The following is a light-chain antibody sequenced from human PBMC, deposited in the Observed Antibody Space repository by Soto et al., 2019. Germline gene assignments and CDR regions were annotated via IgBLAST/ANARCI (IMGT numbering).Light chain of an antibody. CDR2: GAS. V-gene: IGKV3-15*01. CDR1: QSVSST. J-gene: IGKJ4*01. Sequence: EIVMTQSPATLSVSPGERATLSCRARQSVSSTLAWYQQKPGQDPRLLIYGASTRATGIPARFSGSGSGTEFTLTISSLQSEDFAVYYCQQYNNWLETFGGGTKVEIK. CDR3: QQYNNWLET.